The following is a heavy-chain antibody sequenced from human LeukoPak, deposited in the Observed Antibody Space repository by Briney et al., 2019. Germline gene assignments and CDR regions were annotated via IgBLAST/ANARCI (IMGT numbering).Heavy chain of an antibody. Sequence: SQTLSLTCAIPGDSVSSNSVAWNWIRQSPSRGLEWLGRTYYRSKWYSDYAVSIKGRITIKPDTSKNQFSLQLNSVTPEDTAVYYCARIGGDYSYGMDVWGQGTTVTVSS. CDR1: GDSVSSNSVA. J-gene: IGHJ6*02. D-gene: IGHD2-21*01. CDR2: TYYRSKWYS. CDR3: ARIGGDYSYGMDV. V-gene: IGHV6-1*01.